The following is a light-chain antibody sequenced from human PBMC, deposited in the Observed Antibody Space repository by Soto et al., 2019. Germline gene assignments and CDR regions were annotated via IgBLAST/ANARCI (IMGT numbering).Light chain of an antibody. CDR3: GSYGGSNNLV. Sequence: QSALTQPPSASGSPGQSVTLSCTGTSSDVGGYNYVSWYQQHPGKAPQLMIYEVSKRPAGVPDRVSGSKSGNTASLTVSGLQAEDVADYYCGSYGGSNNLVFGGGTELAVL. CDR1: SSDVGGYNY. V-gene: IGLV2-8*01. CDR2: EVS. J-gene: IGLJ2*01.